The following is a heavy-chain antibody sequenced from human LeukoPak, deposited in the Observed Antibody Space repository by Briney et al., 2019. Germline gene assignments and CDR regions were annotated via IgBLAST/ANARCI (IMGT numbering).Heavy chain of an antibody. Sequence: SETLSLTCAVYGGSFSGYYWSWIRQPPGKGLEWIGEINHSGSTNYNPSLESRVTISVDTSKNQFSLKLSSVTAADAAVYYCAREAYCSGGSCYTAEYFQYWGQGTLVTVSS. CDR3: AREAYCSGGSCYTAEYFQY. CDR2: INHSGST. V-gene: IGHV4-34*01. J-gene: IGHJ1*01. CDR1: GGSFSGYY. D-gene: IGHD2-15*01.